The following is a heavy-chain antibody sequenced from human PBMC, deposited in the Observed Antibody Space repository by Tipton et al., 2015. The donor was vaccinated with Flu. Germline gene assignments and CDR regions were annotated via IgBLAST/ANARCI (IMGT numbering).Heavy chain of an antibody. D-gene: IGHD5-18*01. CDR3: SRGGARYSYGLAWFDP. CDR2: IYYSVST. V-gene: IGHV4-59*01. CDR1: GCSISSYY. Sequence: TLSLTCTVSGCSISSYYWSWIRKPPGKGLEWIGYIYYSVSTNYNPSLKSRITISVDTSKNQFSLKLSSVTAADTAVYYCSRGGARYSYGLAWFDPRGQGTLVTVSS. J-gene: IGHJ5*02.